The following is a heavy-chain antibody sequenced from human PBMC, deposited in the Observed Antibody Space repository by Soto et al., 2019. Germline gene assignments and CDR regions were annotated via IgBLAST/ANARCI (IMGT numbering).Heavy chain of an antibody. CDR2: IYISGDI. V-gene: IGHV4-4*07. D-gene: IGHD6-19*01. CDR3: AREYTETVAGPTPYYFDY. J-gene: IGHJ4*02. Sequence: PSETLSLTCGVSGDSISSYYWSWIRQPAGKGLEWIGRIYISGDINYNPSLKSRVTMSVDTSTNQISLKLSSVTAADTAVYYCAREYTETVAGPTPYYFDYWGQGALVTVSS. CDR1: GDSISSYY.